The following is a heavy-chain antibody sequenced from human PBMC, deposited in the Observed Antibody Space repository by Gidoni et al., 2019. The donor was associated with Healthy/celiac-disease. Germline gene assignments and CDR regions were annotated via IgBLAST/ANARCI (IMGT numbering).Heavy chain of an antibody. D-gene: IGHD1-1*01. CDR2: ISSSSSTI. Sequence: EVQLVESGGGLVQPGGSLRLSCAASGFTFSSYSMNWVRQAPGKGLELVSYISSSSSTIDYADSVKGRFTISRDNAKNSLYLQMNSLRDEDTAVYYCARDLEGYYYYYGMDVWGQGTTVTVSS. CDR3: ARDLEGYYYYYGMDV. J-gene: IGHJ6*02. CDR1: GFTFSSYS. V-gene: IGHV3-48*02.